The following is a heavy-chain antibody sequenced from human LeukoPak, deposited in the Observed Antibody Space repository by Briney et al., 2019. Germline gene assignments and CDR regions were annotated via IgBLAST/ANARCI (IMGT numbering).Heavy chain of an antibody. V-gene: IGHV4-34*01. J-gene: IGHJ4*02. CDR1: GGSFSGYF. D-gene: IGHD3-3*01. CDR2: INHSGST. Sequence: PSETLSLTCAVYGGSFSGYFWSWIRQPPGEGLEWIGEINHSGSTNYNPSLKSRVTISVDTSKNQFSLKLSSVTAADTAVYYCARGALRFLGVPFDDWGQGTLVTVSS. CDR3: ARGALRFLGVPFDD.